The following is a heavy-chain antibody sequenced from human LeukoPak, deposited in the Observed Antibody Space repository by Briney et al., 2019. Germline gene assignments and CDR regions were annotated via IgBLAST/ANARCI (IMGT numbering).Heavy chain of an antibody. V-gene: IGHV4-61*02. CDR1: GGSISSGSYY. Sequence: SETLSLTCTVSGGSISSGSYYWSWIRQPAGKGLEWIGRIYTSGSTNYNPSLKNRVTISVDTSKNQFSLKLSSVTAADTAVYYCARGYGGNSDLFDYWGQGTLVTVSS. CDR3: ARGYGGNSDLFDY. J-gene: IGHJ4*02. D-gene: IGHD4-23*01. CDR2: IYTSGST.